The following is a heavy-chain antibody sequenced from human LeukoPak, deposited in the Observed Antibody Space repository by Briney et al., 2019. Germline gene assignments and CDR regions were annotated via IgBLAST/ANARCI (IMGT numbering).Heavy chain of an antibody. J-gene: IGHJ6*03. Sequence: PGGSLGLSCAASGFTFSSYGMSWVRQAPGKGLEWVSAISGSGGSTYYADSVKGRFTVSRDNSKNTLYLQMNSLRAEDTAVYYCANGPVSAGAPREYYYYYYMDVWGKGTTVTISS. CDR3: ANGPVSAGAPREYYYYYYMDV. D-gene: IGHD3-10*01. CDR1: GFTFSSYG. CDR2: ISGSGGST. V-gene: IGHV3-23*01.